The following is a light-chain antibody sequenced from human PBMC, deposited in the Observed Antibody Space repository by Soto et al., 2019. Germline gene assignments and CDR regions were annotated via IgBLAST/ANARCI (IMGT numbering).Light chain of an antibody. J-gene: IGLJ1*01. CDR3: CSYADFTYV. V-gene: IGLV2-11*01. CDR1: SSDVGGYNY. CDR2: DVS. Sequence: QSVLTQPRSVSGSPGQSVTISCTGTSSDVGGYNYVSWYQQHPGKAPKLMIYDVSKRPSGVPDRFSGSKSGNTASLTISGLQAEDEADYYCCSYADFTYVFGTGTKVTVL.